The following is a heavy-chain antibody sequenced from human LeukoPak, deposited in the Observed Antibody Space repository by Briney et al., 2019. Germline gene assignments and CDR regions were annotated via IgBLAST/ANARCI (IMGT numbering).Heavy chain of an antibody. D-gene: IGHD3-3*01. CDR3: AREDRPYDFWSGYLIDY. Sequence: PGGSLRLSCAASGFTFSSYAMHWVRQAPGKGLEGVAVISYDGSNKYYADSVKGRFTISRDNSKNTLYLRMNSLRAEDTAVYYCAREDRPYDFWSGYLIDYWGQGTLVTVSS. CDR2: ISYDGSNK. CDR1: GFTFSSYA. J-gene: IGHJ4*02. V-gene: IGHV3-30*04.